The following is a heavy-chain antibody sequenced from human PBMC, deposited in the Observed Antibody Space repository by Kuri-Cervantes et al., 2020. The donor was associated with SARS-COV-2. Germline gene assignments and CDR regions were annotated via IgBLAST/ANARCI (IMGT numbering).Heavy chain of an antibody. D-gene: IGHD6-19*01. Sequence: SVKVSCKASGGTFSSYAISWVRQAPGQGLEWMGRIIPILGTANYAQKFRGRVTITADESTSTAYMELSSLRSEDTAVYYCAREGYSSGWSGPYFGYWGQGTLVTVSS. CDR3: AREGYSSGWSGPYFGY. CDR1: GGTFSSYA. J-gene: IGHJ4*02. CDR2: IIPILGTA. V-gene: IGHV1-69*11.